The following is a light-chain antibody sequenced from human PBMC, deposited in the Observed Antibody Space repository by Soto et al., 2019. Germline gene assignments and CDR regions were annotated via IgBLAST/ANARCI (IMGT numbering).Light chain of an antibody. CDR3: HQYGSSPWT. CDR2: GAS. J-gene: IGKJ2*01. V-gene: IGKV3-20*01. CDR1: QSVTSSY. Sequence: EIVLTRSPGTLSLSPGERATLSCRASQSVTSSYLAWYQQKPGQAPRLLIYGASSRATGIPDMFSGSGSGTDVTLTISRLEPEDFAVFHCHQYGSSPWTFGQGTKLEIK.